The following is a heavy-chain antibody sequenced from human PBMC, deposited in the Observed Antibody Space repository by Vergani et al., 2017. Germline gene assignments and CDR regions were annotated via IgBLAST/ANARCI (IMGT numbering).Heavy chain of an antibody. CDR3: ASGVPGYQLATQYFQH. D-gene: IGHD2-2*01. Sequence: EVQLVESGGGLVKPGGSLRLSCVASGFTFGSYSMNWVRQAPGKGLEWVSFISSSSSYRYYADSVKGRFTISRDNGEYSLLLQMNNLRPEDTAVYYCASGVPGYQLATQYFQHWGQGTLVTVSS. CDR2: ISSSSSYR. J-gene: IGHJ1*01. V-gene: IGHV3-21*01. CDR1: GFTFGSYS.